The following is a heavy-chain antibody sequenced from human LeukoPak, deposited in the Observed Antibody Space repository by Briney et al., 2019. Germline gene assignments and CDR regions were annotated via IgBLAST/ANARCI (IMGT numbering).Heavy chain of an antibody. V-gene: IGHV4-30-2*01. CDR1: GGSISSGGYY. D-gene: IGHD4-11*01. J-gene: IGHJ4*02. Sequence: SETLSLTCTVSGGSISSGGYYWSWTRQPPGKGLEWIGYIYHSGSTYYNPSLKSRVTISVDRSKNQFSLKLSSVTAADTAVYYCARTLTTAVSPIDFWGQGTLVTVSS. CDR3: ARTLTTAVSPIDF. CDR2: IYHSGST.